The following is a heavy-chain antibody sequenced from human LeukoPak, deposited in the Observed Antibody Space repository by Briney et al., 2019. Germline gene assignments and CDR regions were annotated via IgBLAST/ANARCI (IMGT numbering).Heavy chain of an antibody. D-gene: IGHD1-26*01. Sequence: SVKVSCKASGGTFSRYAVTWVRQAPGQGLEWMGGIIPFLGTPNYAQKFQGRVTIAADESTTTVSMELSSLRSEDTAFYYCARGGSYSMAIDYWGQGTLVTVSS. J-gene: IGHJ4*02. CDR2: IIPFLGTP. CDR3: ARGGSYSMAIDY. CDR1: GGTFSRYA. V-gene: IGHV1-69*13.